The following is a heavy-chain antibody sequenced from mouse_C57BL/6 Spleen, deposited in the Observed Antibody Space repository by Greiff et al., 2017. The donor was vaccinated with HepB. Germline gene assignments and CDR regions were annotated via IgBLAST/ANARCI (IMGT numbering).Heavy chain of an antibody. Sequence: VQLQQSGPELVKPGASVKMSCKASGYTFTDYNMHWVKQSHGKSLEWIGYINPNNGGTSYNQKFKGKATLTVNKSSSTAYMELRSLTSEDSAVYYCARSATVVAPDYAMDYWGQGTSVTVSS. V-gene: IGHV1-22*01. CDR3: ARSATVVAPDYAMDY. J-gene: IGHJ4*01. D-gene: IGHD1-1*01. CDR1: GYTFTDYN. CDR2: INPNNGGT.